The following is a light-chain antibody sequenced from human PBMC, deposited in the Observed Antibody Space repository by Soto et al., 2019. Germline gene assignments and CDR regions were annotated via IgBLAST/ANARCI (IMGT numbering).Light chain of an antibody. CDR3: QQYNDNWT. CDR1: QSISSW. V-gene: IGKV1-5*03. Sequence: DIQMTQSPSTLSASVGDRVTITCRASQSISSWLAWYQQKPGTAPKLLIYKASTLQSGVPSRFSGSGSGTEFPLTISSLQPDDSATYYCQQYNDNWTFGQRTKVDIK. CDR2: KAS. J-gene: IGKJ1*01.